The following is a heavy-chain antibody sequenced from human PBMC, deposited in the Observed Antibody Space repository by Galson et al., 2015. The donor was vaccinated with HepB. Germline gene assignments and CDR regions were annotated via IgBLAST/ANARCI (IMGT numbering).Heavy chain of an antibody. D-gene: IGHD6-13*01. V-gene: IGHV3-30*18. J-gene: IGHJ3*02. Sequence: SLRLSCAASGFTFRSHAMHWVRQAPGKGLEWVSAISYDGSNKYYADSVKGRFTVSRDNSKNTLYLQMNGLRAEDTAVYYCAKDRAMAAAGKWAGDAFDIWGPGAMVTVS. CDR1: GFTFRSHA. CDR2: ISYDGSNK. CDR3: AKDRAMAAAGKWAGDAFDI.